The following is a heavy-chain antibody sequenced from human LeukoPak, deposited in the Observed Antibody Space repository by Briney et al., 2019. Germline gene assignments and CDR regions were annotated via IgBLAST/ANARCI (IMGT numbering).Heavy chain of an antibody. D-gene: IGHD1-26*01. CDR3: ARDREGASDY. Sequence: GRSLRLSCAASGFTFSSYAMHWVRQAPGKGLEWVAVIPYDGSNKYYADYVKGRFTISRDNSKNTLYLQMKSQRAEDTGVYYCARDREGASDYWGQGTLVTVSS. CDR2: IPYDGSNK. V-gene: IGHV3-30-3*01. CDR1: GFTFSSYA. J-gene: IGHJ4*02.